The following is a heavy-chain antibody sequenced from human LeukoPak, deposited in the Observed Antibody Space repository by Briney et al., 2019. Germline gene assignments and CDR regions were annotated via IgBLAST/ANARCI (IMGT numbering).Heavy chain of an antibody. V-gene: IGHV5-51*01. CDR3: ARRTAGDDFDY. J-gene: IGHJ4*02. D-gene: IGHD4-17*01. Sequence: GESLKIPCKGSGYSFTSYWIGWVRQMPGKGLELMGIVYPGDSDTRHSPSFQGPVTISTEKSISTAYLQWSSLKASHTAMYYCARRTAGDDFDYWGQGTLVTVSS. CDR2: VYPGDSDT. CDR1: GYSFTSYW.